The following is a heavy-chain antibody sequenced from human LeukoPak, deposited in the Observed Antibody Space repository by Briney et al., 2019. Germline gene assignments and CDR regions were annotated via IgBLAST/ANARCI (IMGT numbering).Heavy chain of an antibody. D-gene: IGHD2-15*01. V-gene: IGHV1-8*01. Sequence: ASVKVSCKASGYTFTSYDINWVRQATGQGLEWMGWMNPNSGNTGYAQKFQGRVTMTRNTSISTAYMELSSLRSEDTAVYYCARPKPGWGVAATWSYYYYYMDVWGKGTTVTVSS. CDR3: ARPKPGWGVAATWSYYYYYMDV. J-gene: IGHJ6*03. CDR2: MNPNSGNT. CDR1: GYTFTSYD.